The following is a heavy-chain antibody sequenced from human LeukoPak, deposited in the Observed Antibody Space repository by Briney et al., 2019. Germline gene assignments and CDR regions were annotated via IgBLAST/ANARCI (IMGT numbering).Heavy chain of an antibody. Sequence: PSETLSLTCTVSGGPISRSSYSWGWVRQPPGKGLEWIGSMYNSGTAYYNSSLKSRVTISVDTSKNQFSLKLNSVTATDTAVYCCARHRRGSGSNWFDPWGQGTLVTVSS. CDR1: GGPISRSSYS. D-gene: IGHD1-14*01. V-gene: IGHV4-39*01. CDR3: ARHRRGSGSNWFDP. J-gene: IGHJ5*02. CDR2: MYNSGTA.